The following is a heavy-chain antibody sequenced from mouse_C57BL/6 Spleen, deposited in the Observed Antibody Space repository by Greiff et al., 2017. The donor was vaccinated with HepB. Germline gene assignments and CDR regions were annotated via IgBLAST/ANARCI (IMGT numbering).Heavy chain of an antibody. V-gene: IGHV1-64*01. CDR2: IHPNSGST. CDR3: ARGGIYDGYYGGFYAMDY. D-gene: IGHD2-3*01. J-gene: IGHJ4*01. Sequence: VQLQQPGAELVKPGASVKLSCKASGYTFTSYWMHWVKQRPGQGLEWIGMIHPNSGSTNYNEKFKSKATLTVDKSSSTAYMQLSSLTSEDSAVYYCARGGIYDGYYGGFYAMDYWGQGTSVTVSS. CDR1: GYTFTSYW.